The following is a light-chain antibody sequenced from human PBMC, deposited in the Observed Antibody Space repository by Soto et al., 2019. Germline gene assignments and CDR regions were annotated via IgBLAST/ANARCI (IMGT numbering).Light chain of an antibody. CDR2: DAS. CDR1: QSVSSSY. V-gene: IGKV3-20*01. Sequence: EIVLTQSPGTLSLSPGERATLSCRASQSVSSSYLAWYQQKPGQAPRLLIYDASNRATGIPDRFSGSGSGTYFALTIRRQEPEDVAVYYCQHYGTSPTFGQGTKVEIK. CDR3: QHYGTSPT. J-gene: IGKJ1*01.